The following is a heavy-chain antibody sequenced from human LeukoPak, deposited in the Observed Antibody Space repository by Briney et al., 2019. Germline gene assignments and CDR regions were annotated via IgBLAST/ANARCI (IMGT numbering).Heavy chain of an antibody. CDR2: LISSGATT. CDR3: ARGEYGSGSYHIDY. V-gene: IGHV3-23*01. D-gene: IGHD3-10*01. CDR1: GFAFSNYA. Sequence: GGSLRLSCAASGFAFSNYAMSWVRQAPGKGLEWVSSLISSGATTYYADSVKGRFTISRDNAKNSLYLQMNSLRAEDTAVYYCARGEYGSGSYHIDYWGQGTLVTVSS. J-gene: IGHJ4*02.